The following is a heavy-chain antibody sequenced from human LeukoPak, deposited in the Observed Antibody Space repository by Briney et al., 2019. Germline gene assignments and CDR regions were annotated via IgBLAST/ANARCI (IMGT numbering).Heavy chain of an antibody. CDR2: IYYSGST. J-gene: IGHJ4*02. V-gene: IGHV4-59*11. CDR1: GGSISSHY. CDR3: ARDPSRGYSSSSYFDY. D-gene: IGHD6-6*01. Sequence: SETLSLTCTVSGGSISSHYWSWIRQPPGKGLEWIGYIYYSGSTNYNPSLKSRVTISVDTSKNQFSLKLSSVTAADTAVYYCARDPSRGYSSSSYFDYWGQGTLVTVSS.